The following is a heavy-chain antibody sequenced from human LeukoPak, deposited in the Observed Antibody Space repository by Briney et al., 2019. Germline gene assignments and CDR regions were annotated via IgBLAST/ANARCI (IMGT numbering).Heavy chain of an antibody. CDR2: ISGSGGST. V-gene: IGHV3-23*01. D-gene: IGHD6-19*01. Sequence: PGGCLRLSCAASGFTFSSYAMSWVRQDPGKGLEWVSAISGSGGSTYYADSVKGRFTISRDNSKNTLYLQMNSLRAEDTAVYYCAKPGIAVAGTWFDPWGQGTLVTVSS. CDR3: AKPGIAVAGTWFDP. CDR1: GFTFSSYA. J-gene: IGHJ5*02.